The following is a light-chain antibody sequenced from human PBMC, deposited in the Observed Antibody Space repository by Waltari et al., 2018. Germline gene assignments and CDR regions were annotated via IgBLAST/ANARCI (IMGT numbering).Light chain of an antibody. CDR2: GAT. CDR1: QSVSSN. Sequence: VMTQSPATLSVSPGEGATLSCRASQSVSSNLAWYQQKPGQAPRLLIYGATTRATGIPARFSGSGSGTEFRLTISSMQSEDFAIYYCQQYNNWPPWTFGQGTKVEIK. CDR3: QQYNNWPPWT. J-gene: IGKJ1*01. V-gene: IGKV3-15*01.